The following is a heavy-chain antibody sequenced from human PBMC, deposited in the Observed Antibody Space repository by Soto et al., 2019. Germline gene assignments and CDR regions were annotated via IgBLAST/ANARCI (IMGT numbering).Heavy chain of an antibody. CDR3: AKDRRFHDILTGYDY. D-gene: IGHD3-9*01. CDR1: GFTFSSYG. CDR2: ISYDGSNK. J-gene: IGHJ4*02. Sequence: QVQLVESGGGVVQPGRSLRLSCAASGFTFSSYGMHWVRQAPGKGLEWVAVISYDGSNKYYADSVKGRFTISRDNSKNTRYLQMNSLRAEDTAVYYCAKDRRFHDILTGYDYWGQGTLVTVSS. V-gene: IGHV3-30*18.